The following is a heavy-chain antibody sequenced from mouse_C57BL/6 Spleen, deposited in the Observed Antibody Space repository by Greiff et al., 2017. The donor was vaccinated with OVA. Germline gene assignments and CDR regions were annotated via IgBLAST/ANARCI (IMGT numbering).Heavy chain of an antibody. J-gene: IGHJ2*01. V-gene: IGHV14-4*01. CDR2: IDPENGDT. CDR3: TTSYSDY. Sequence: VQLQQSGAELVRPGASVKLSCTASGFTFNDDYMHWVKQRPEQGLEWIGWIDPENGDTEYASKFQGKATITADTSSNTAYLQLSSLPSEDTAVYYGTTSYSDYWGQGTTLTVSS. CDR1: GFTFNDDY.